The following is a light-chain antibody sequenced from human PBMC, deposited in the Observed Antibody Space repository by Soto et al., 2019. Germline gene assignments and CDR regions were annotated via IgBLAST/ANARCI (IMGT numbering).Light chain of an antibody. V-gene: IGKV3-20*01. CDR2: GAS. J-gene: IGKJ4*01. CDR3: QQYGYLVT. Sequence: ESVLTHSPATLSLSPGERATLSCRASQSITDNYLPCVQQKPGRAHRLLIYGASSRATGIPDRFSGRGSGTDFTLPISRLEPEDFAMYYCQQYGYLVTFGGGTKVDIK. CDR1: QSITDNY.